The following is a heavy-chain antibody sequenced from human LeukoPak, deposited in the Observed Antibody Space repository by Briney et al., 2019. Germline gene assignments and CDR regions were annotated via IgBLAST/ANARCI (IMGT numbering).Heavy chain of an antibody. Sequence: GGSLRLSCAASGFTFSSYAMHWVRQAPGKGLEWVAVISYDGSNKYYADSVKGRFTISRDNSKNTLYLQMNSLRSEDTAVYYCATSNPHYDMSMDVWGKGTTVTISS. CDR2: ISYDGSNK. CDR3: ATSNPHYDMSMDV. CDR1: GFTFSSYA. V-gene: IGHV3-30*04. D-gene: IGHD3-9*01. J-gene: IGHJ6*03.